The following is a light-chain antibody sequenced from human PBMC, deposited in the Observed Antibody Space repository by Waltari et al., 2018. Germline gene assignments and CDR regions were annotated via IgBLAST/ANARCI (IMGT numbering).Light chain of an antibody. CDR2: DVT. CDR3: CSYAVSSTLV. CDR1: SRDIGKDHL. V-gene: IGLV2-23*02. Sequence: QSPLTQPASVSASPGQSITISCTGTSRDIGKDHLVTWYQQHSGKVPKLIIYDVTQRPSGVSDRFSGSKSGNTASLTISGLQEDDEADYYCCSYAVSSTLVFGGGTKVTVL. J-gene: IGLJ2*01.